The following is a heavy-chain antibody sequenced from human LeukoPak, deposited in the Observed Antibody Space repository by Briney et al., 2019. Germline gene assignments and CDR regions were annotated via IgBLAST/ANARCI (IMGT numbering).Heavy chain of an antibody. J-gene: IGHJ3*02. Sequence: GGSLRLSCAASGFTFTSYAMNWVRQAPGKGLEWVSAISGSGVSTFYADSVKGRFTISRDNSKNTLYLQMNSLRAEDTAVYYCAKGGGYCGGDCYELGAFDIWGQGTMVTVSS. D-gene: IGHD2-21*02. CDR1: GFTFTSYA. CDR3: AKGGGYCGGDCYELGAFDI. CDR2: ISGSGVST. V-gene: IGHV3-23*01.